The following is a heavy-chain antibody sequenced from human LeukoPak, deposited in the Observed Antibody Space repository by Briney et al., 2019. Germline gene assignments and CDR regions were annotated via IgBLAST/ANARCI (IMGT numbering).Heavy chain of an antibody. J-gene: IGHJ6*03. V-gene: IGHV3-48*02. CDR1: GFTFSSYS. Sequence: GGSLRLSCAASGFTFSSYSMNWVRQAPGKGLEWVSYISSSSSTIYYADSVKGRFTISRDNAKNSLYLQMNSLTDEDTAVYYCAREGYNWNDSRFYYYYYMDVWGKGTTVTVSS. CDR3: AREGYNWNDSRFYYYYYMDV. D-gene: IGHD1-20*01. CDR2: ISSSSSTI.